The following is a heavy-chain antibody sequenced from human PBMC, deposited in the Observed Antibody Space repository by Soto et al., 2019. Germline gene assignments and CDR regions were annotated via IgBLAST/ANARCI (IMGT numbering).Heavy chain of an antibody. D-gene: IGHD2-2*01. J-gene: IGHJ6*03. Sequence: GGSLRLSCAASGFTFSSYAMSWVRQAPGKGLEWVSAISGSGGSTYYADSVKGRFTISRDNSKDTLYLQMNSLRAEDTAVYYCAKSKDYAGYYYYMDVWGKGTTVTVPS. CDR3: AKSKDYAGYYYYMDV. V-gene: IGHV3-23*01. CDR1: GFTFSSYA. CDR2: ISGSGGST.